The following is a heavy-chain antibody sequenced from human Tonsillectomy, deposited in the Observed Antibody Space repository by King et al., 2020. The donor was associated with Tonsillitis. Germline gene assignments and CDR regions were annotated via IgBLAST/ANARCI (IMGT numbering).Heavy chain of an antibody. J-gene: IGHJ2*01. V-gene: IGHV4-59*08. CDR2: IYHSGTT. Sequence: VQLQESGPGLVKPSETLSLTCTVSGGSISTYYWSWIRQPPGKGLEWIGYIYHSGTTDYNPSLKSRVTISVDISKNPFSLKLSSVTAADTAVYYCAGLHGVLTLSDWYFDLWGRGTLVTVSS. CDR1: GGSISTYY. D-gene: IGHD3-9*01. CDR3: AGLHGVLTLSDWYFDL.